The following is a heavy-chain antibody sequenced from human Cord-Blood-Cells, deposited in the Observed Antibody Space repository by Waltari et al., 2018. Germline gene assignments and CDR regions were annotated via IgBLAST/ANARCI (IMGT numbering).Heavy chain of an antibody. J-gene: IGHJ6*02. CDR1: GYTFTGYY. Sequence: QVQLVQSGAEVKKPGASVKVSCKASGYTFTGYYMHWVRQAPGQGLEWMGWINPNSGGTNYAQKFQGWGTMTRDTSISTAYMELSRLRSDDTAVYYCARGIGDYYYYYGMDVWGQGTTVTVSS. V-gene: IGHV1-2*04. D-gene: IGHD2-21*02. CDR3: ARGIGDYYYYYGMDV. CDR2: INPNSGGT.